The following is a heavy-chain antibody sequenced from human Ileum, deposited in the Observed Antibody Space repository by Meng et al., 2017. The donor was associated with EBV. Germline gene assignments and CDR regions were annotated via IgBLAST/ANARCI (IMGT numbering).Heavy chain of an antibody. V-gene: IGHV2-5*02. CDR3: AHSPGAGAAAEYFQH. J-gene: IGHJ1*01. CDR1: GFSLSTRGVG. CDR2: IYWDNNK. Sequence: QITLKESGPTLGKPTQTPTRTCTFSGFSLSTRGVGVGWIRPPPGRALEWPALIYWDNNKRYSPSLKSRLTITEDTSKNQLVLTMTNMDSVDTATYYCAHSPGAGAAAEYFQHWGQGTLVTVSS. D-gene: IGHD6-13*01.